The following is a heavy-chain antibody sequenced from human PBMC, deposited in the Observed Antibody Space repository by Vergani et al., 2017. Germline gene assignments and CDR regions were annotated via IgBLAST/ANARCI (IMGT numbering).Heavy chain of an antibody. CDR3: AHIQIDYPTTKDRGGYGAWAVFDY. J-gene: IGHJ4*02. V-gene: IGHV2-5*01. D-gene: IGHD5-12*01. CDR1: GFSLSTSGVG. Sequence: QITLKESGPTLVKPTQTLTLTCTFSGFSLSTSGVGVGWIRQPPGKALEWLALIYWNDDKRYSPSLKSRLTITKDTSKNQVVLTMTNMDPVDTATYYCAHIQIDYPTTKDRGGYGAWAVFDYWGQGTLVTVSS. CDR2: IYWNDDK.